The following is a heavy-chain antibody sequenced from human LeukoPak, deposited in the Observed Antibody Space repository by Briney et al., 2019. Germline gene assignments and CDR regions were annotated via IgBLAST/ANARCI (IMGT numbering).Heavy chain of an antibody. Sequence: PGGSLRLSCAASGFTFSSYWMYWVRQAPGKGLMWVSRCDSDGSGTTYVDSVKGRFTISRDNAKNTLYLQMSSLGAEDTAVYYCATSSVWGGAFNIWGQGTMVTVSS. CDR3: ATSSVWGGAFNI. V-gene: IGHV3-74*01. CDR1: GFTFSSYW. D-gene: IGHD3-16*01. CDR2: CDSDGSGT. J-gene: IGHJ3*02.